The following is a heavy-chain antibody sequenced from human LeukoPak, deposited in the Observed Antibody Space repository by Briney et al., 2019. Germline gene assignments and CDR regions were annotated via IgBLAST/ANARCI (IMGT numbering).Heavy chain of an antibody. CDR3: SRVYDYVWGSYRYHLGY. CDR2: ISSSGSTK. D-gene: IGHD3-16*02. CDR1: GFTFSSFE. J-gene: IGHJ4*02. V-gene: IGHV3-48*03. Sequence: RGPLRLSCAASGFTFSSFEMTWVRQAPGKGLEWVSYISSSGSTKNYADSVKGRFTISRDNAKNSLYLQMHSLRAEDTAVYYCSRVYDYVWGSYRYHLGYWGQGTLVTVSS.